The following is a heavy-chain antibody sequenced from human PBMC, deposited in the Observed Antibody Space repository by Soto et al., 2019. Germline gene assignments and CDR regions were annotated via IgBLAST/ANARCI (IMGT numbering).Heavy chain of an antibody. D-gene: IGHD2-2*01. V-gene: IGHV4-59*08. Sequence: SETLSLTCTVSGSSIRTYYWSWIRQPPGKGLEWIGYIYYTGGSPNYNPSLKSRVAISVDRSKNQFSLKLTSVTAADTAVYYCARTRLDCRGTRCYDYWGQGTLVTVSS. CDR3: ARTRLDCRGTRCYDY. J-gene: IGHJ4*02. CDR1: GSSIRTYY. CDR2: IYYTGGSP.